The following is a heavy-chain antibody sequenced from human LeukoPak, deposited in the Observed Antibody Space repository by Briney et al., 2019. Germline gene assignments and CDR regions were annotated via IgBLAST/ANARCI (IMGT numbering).Heavy chain of an antibody. CDR2: ISAYNGNT. CDR1: GYTFTSYG. Sequence: GASVKVSCKASGYTFTSYGISWVRQGPGQRLEWMGWISAYNGNTNYAQKFQGRVTITADASTSTAYMELSSLRSEDTAVYYCARDGSGCSSTSCFDAFDIWGQGTMVTVSS. J-gene: IGHJ3*02. CDR3: ARDGSGCSSTSCFDAFDI. D-gene: IGHD2-2*01. V-gene: IGHV1-18*01.